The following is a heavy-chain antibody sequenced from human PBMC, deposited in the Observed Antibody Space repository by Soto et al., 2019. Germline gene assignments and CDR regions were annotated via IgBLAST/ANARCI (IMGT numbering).Heavy chain of an antibody. CDR1: GFTFSSYA. Sequence: GGSLRLSCAASGFTFSSYAMSWVRQAPGKGLEWVSAISGRGGSTYYADSVKGRFTISRDNSKNTLYLQMNSLRAEDTAVYYCAKDLSVGGYSSGWYSGVHYYSGMDVWGQGTTVTVSS. D-gene: IGHD6-19*01. V-gene: IGHV3-23*01. CDR2: ISGRGGST. J-gene: IGHJ6*02. CDR3: AKDLSVGGYSSGWYSGVHYYSGMDV.